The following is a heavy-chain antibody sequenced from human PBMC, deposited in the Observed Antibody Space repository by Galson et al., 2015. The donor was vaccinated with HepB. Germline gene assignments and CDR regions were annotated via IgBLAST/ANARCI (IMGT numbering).Heavy chain of an antibody. V-gene: IGHV4-61*01. D-gene: IGHD3-3*01. Sequence: SETLSLTCTVSGGSISRSTYYWGWIRQPPGKGLEWIGYIYYSGSTNYNPSLKSRVTISVDTSKDQFSLKLSPVTAADTAVYYCARESPDFWSGYYWFDPWGQGTLVTVSS. CDR3: ARESPDFWSGYYWFDP. CDR1: GGSISRSTYY. J-gene: IGHJ5*02. CDR2: IYYSGST.